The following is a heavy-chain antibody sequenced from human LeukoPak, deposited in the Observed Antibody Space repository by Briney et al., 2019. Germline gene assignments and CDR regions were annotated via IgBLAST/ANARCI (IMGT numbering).Heavy chain of an antibody. V-gene: IGHV1-69*05. CDR2: IIPIFGTA. Sequence: SVKVSCKASGGTFSSYAISWVRQAPGQGLEWMGGIIPIFGTANYAQKFQGRVTITTDESTSTAYMELSSLRSEDTAVYYCARGKKDIAHGFDPWGQGTLVTVSS. CDR3: ARGKKDIAHGFDP. J-gene: IGHJ5*02. CDR1: GGTFSSYA. D-gene: IGHD2-15*01.